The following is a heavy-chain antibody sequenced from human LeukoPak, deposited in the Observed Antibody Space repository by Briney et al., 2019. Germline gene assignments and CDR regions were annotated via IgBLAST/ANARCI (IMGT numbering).Heavy chain of an antibody. Sequence: GGSLRLSCAASGFTFSSYGMHWARQAPGKGLEWVAVISYDGSNKYYADSVKGRFTISRDNSKNTLYLQMNSLRTEDTAVYYCAKDRYRMRGYGTLIPFDPWGQGTLVTVSS. CDR3: AKDRYRMRGYGTLIPFDP. J-gene: IGHJ5*02. CDR1: GFTFSSYG. V-gene: IGHV3-30*18. CDR2: ISYDGSNK. D-gene: IGHD1-1*01.